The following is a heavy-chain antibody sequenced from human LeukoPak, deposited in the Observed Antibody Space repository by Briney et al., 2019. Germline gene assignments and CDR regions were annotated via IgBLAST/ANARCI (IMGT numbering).Heavy chain of an antibody. D-gene: IGHD6-13*01. CDR1: GLTFDDYG. J-gene: IGHJ4*02. CDR2: INWDGEST. V-gene: IGHV3-20*04. Sequence: PGGSLRLSCAVSGLTFDDYGMSWVRQAPGKGLEWVCGINWDGESTGYGDSVQGRFIISRDNAENALYLQWDGLRAEDTAVYYCARDLSASWYSLAYWGRGTPVTVSS. CDR3: ARDLSASWYSLAY.